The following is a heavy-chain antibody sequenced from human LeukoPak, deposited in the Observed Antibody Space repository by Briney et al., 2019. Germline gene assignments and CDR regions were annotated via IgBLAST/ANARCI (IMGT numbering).Heavy chain of an antibody. CDR1: GGSFSGYY. CDR2: INHSGST. Sequence: SETLSLTCAVYGGSFSGYYWSWIRQTPGKGLEWIGEINHSGSTNYNPSLKSRVTISVDTSKNQFSLKLSSVTAADTAVYYCARSGSYGGHFDNWGQGTLVTVSS. J-gene: IGHJ4*02. CDR3: ARSGSYGGHFDN. D-gene: IGHD1-26*01. V-gene: IGHV4-34*01.